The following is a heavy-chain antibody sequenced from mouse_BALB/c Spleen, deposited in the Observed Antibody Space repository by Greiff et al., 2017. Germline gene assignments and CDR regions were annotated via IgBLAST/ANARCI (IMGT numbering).Heavy chain of an antibody. CDR1: GDSITSGY. Sequence: EVHLVESGPSLVKPSQTLSLTCSVTGDSITSGYWNWIRKFPGNKLEYMGYISYSGSTYYNPSLKSRISITRDTSKNQYYLQLNSVTTEDTATYYCARGYGSSYWFAYWGQGTLVTVSA. V-gene: IGHV3-8*02. CDR2: ISYSGST. CDR3: ARGYGSSYWFAY. D-gene: IGHD1-1*01. J-gene: IGHJ3*01.